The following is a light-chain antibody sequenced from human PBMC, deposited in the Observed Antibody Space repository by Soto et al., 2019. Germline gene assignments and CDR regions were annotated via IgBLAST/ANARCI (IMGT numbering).Light chain of an antibody. J-gene: IGKJ1*01. CDR1: QSISGY. CDR2: VAS. V-gene: IGKV1-39*01. CDR3: QQSYIAPQT. Sequence: DIQMTQSPSSLSASVGDRVTITCRASQSISGYLKWYQQKPGKAPNLLIYVASNLRGGVPPRFSGSGAGTEFTPTFSSLPPEDLATYYCQQSYIAPQTFGKGTKGYIK.